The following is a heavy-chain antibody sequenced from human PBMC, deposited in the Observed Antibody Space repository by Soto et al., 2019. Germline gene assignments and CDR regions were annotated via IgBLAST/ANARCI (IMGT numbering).Heavy chain of an antibody. Sequence: GGSLRLSCAASGFTFSSYSMNWVRQAPGKGLEWVSSISSSSYIYYADSVKGRFTISRDNAKNSLYLQMNSLRAEDTAVYYCARDRRVPWELWDYYYYGMDVWGQGTTVTVSS. D-gene: IGHD1-26*01. CDR3: ARDRRVPWELWDYYYYGMDV. CDR1: GFTFSSYS. V-gene: IGHV3-21*01. J-gene: IGHJ6*02. CDR2: ISSSSYI.